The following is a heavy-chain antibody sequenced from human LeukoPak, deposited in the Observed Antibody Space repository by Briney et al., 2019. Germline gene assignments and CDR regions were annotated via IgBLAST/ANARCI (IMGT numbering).Heavy chain of an antibody. CDR1: GQTLSELT. CDR2: SDPENDER. J-gene: IGHJ4*02. D-gene: IGHD4-11*01. CDR3: ATEMTSVVPDY. V-gene: IGHV1-24*01. Sequence: PGASVKVACKVSGQTLSELTMHWVRQAPGEGLEWMGGSDPENDERMYARNFRGRVTMTEDTSTDTAYMELSSLRSEDTAVYFCATEMTSVVPDYWGQGTLVTVSS.